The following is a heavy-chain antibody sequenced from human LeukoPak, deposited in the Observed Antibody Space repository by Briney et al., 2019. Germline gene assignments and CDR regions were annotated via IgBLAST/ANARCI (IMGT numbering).Heavy chain of an antibody. J-gene: IGHJ6*02. CDR1: GFTFSSYW. Sequence: QPGGSLRLSCAASGFTFSSYWMNWARQAPGKGLEGVASINHNGNVNYYVDSVKGRFTISRDNAKNSLYLQMSNLRAEDTAVYFCARGGGLDVWGQGATVTVSS. CDR3: ARGGGLDV. D-gene: IGHD3-16*01. CDR2: INHNGNVN. V-gene: IGHV3-7*03.